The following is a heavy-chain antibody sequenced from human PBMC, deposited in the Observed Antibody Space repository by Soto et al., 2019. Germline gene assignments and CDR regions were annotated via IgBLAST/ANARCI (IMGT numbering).Heavy chain of an antibody. Sequence: GASVKVSCKASGYTFTGYYMHWVRQAPGQGPEWMGWINPNSGGTNYAQKFQGWVTMTRDTSISTAYMELSRLRSDDTAVYYCARGEVGYYYYGMDVWGQGTTVTVSS. D-gene: IGHD2-2*01. CDR2: INPNSGGT. CDR1: GYTFTGYY. J-gene: IGHJ6*02. CDR3: ARGEVGYYYYGMDV. V-gene: IGHV1-2*04.